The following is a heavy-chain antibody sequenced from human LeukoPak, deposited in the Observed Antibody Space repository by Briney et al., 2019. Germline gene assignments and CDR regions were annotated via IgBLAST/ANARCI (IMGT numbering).Heavy chain of an antibody. CDR3: ARQGGFGYGFLSDLFDM. CDR2: IYYSGST. J-gene: IGHJ3*02. D-gene: IGHD5-18*01. V-gene: IGHV4-39*01. Sequence: SETLSLTSVDYVGSFSGYHWGWIRQPPGKGLEWIGTIYYSGSTYYNPSLKSRVTISVDTSKNQFSLKPRSVTAADTAVYYCARQGGFGYGFLSDLFDMWHQGTMVTVSS. CDR1: VGSFSGYH.